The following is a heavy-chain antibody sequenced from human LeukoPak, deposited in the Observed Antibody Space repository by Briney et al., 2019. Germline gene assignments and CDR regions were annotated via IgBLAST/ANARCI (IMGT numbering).Heavy chain of an antibody. CDR2: IYYSGST. CDR1: GGPISSYY. V-gene: IGHV4-59*01. CDR3: ARTEEWSEWNWFDP. Sequence: SETLSLTCTVSGGPISSYYWSWIRQPPGKGLEWIGYIYYSGSTNYNPSLKSRVTISVDTSKNQFSLKLSSATAADTAVYYCARTEEWSEWNWFDPWGQGTLVTVSS. J-gene: IGHJ5*02. D-gene: IGHD3-3*01.